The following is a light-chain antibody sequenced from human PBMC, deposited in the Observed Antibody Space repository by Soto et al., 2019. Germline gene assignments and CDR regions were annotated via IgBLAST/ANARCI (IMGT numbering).Light chain of an antibody. CDR1: QSISSY. J-gene: IGKJ5*01. V-gene: IGKV1-39*01. CDR2: AAS. Sequence: DIQMTQTPSSRSASLGDRVIRTCRASQSISSYLNWYQQKPGKAPQLLIYAASSLQSGVPSRFSGSGSGTDFTLTISSLQPEDFATYYCQQSYSTAITFGQGTRLEIK. CDR3: QQSYSTAIT.